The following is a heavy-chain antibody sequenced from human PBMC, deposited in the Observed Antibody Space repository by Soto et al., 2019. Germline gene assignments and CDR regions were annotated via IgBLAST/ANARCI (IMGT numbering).Heavy chain of an antibody. J-gene: IGHJ5*02. Sequence: SGKVSCKASGGTFRSYAMSWVRQARGEGLDWMGGIIPIFGTANYAQKFQGRVTITADESTITAYMELSSLRSEDTGVYYCARAISYCDSSGSWPRGWFDPWGQGTMVTVSS. V-gene: IGHV1-69*13. CDR1: GGTFRSYA. CDR3: ARAISYCDSSGSWPRGWFDP. D-gene: IGHD3-22*01. CDR2: IIPIFGTA.